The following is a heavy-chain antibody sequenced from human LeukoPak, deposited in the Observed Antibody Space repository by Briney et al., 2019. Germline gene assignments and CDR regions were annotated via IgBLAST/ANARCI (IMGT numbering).Heavy chain of an antibody. J-gene: IGHJ3*02. D-gene: IGHD3-10*01. CDR2: LSGSGGAT. CDR3: AKDRTPYSRSGGYYLGAFDI. V-gene: IGHV3-23*01. Sequence: GGSLRLSCAASGLTFSNYAMTWVRLAPGKGLEWVSSLSGSGGATWYAGSVKGRFTISRDNSKNTLYLRMDSLRAEDTAVYYCAKDRTPYSRSGGYYLGAFDIWGHGTLVTVSS. CDR1: GLTFSNYA.